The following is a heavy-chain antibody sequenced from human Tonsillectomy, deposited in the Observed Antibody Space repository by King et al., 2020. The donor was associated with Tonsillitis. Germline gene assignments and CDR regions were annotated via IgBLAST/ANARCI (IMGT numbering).Heavy chain of an antibody. J-gene: IGHJ5*02. Sequence: QLVQSGGVVVQPGGSLRLSCAASGFTFDDYSMHWVRQTPGKGLEWVSLMRWEGGRTYYEDSVKGRFTISRDKSKSSLYLQMNSLRTEDNALYYCAKEDYGDYLEFDPWGQGTPVTVSS. D-gene: IGHD4-17*01. CDR1: GFTFDDYS. V-gene: IGHV3-43*01. CDR2: MRWEGGRT. CDR3: AKEDYGDYLEFDP.